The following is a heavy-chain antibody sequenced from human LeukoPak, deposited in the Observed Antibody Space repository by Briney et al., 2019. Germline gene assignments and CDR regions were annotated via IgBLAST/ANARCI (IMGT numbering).Heavy chain of an antibody. CDR2: FDPEDGET. J-gene: IGHJ4*02. Sequence: ASVKVSCKVSGYTLTELSMHWVRQAPGKGLEWMGGFDPEDGETIYVQKFQGRVTMTEDTSTDTAYMELSSLRSEDTAVYYCATDTGIVGATAFDYWGQGTLVTVSS. CDR3: ATDTGIVGATAFDY. CDR1: GYTLTELS. D-gene: IGHD1-26*01. V-gene: IGHV1-24*01.